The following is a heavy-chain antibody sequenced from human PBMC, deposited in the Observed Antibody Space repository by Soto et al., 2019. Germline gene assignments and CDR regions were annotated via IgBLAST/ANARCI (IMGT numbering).Heavy chain of an antibody. J-gene: IGHJ4*02. D-gene: IGHD3-16*01. CDR1: SVSITSSNW. Sequence: SETMSLTCDVSSVSITSSNWWTWVRQPPGKGLEWLGKISHSGTVNYNATLRSRVTISVDKPKNQLSLKLMSVTAADTAVYYCARDYDRFDYWGQGILVT. V-gene: IGHV4-4*02. CDR3: ARDYDRFDY. CDR2: ISHSGTV.